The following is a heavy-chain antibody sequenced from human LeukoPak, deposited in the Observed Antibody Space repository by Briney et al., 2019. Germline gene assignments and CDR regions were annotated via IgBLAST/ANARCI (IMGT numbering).Heavy chain of an antibody. V-gene: IGHV3-66*02. CDR3: ARDPWVGSTTLH. CDR1: GFTFSSHA. CDR2: IYSDGSQ. D-gene: IGHD1-26*01. Sequence: GGSLRLSCAASGFTFSSHAMSWVRLAPGKGREWVSLIYSDGSQYYADSVKGRFTSSRDNSKNTLYLQMNSLRAEDTATYYCARDPWVGSTTLHWGQGILVTVSS. J-gene: IGHJ4*02.